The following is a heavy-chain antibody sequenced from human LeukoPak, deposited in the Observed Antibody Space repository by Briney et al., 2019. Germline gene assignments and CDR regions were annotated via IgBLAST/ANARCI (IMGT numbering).Heavy chain of an antibody. CDR1: GFTLSSYS. V-gene: IGHV3-30*14. CDR3: ARGPYCSSTSCNWYFDL. J-gene: IGHJ2*01. CDR2: MSYDGNDK. D-gene: IGHD2-2*01. Sequence: GSLRLSCAASGFTLSSYSVHWVRRAPGKGLEWVAVMSYDGNDKYYADSVKGRFTISRENAKNSLYLQMNSLRAGDTAVYYCARGPYCSSTSCNWYFDLWGRGTLVTVSS.